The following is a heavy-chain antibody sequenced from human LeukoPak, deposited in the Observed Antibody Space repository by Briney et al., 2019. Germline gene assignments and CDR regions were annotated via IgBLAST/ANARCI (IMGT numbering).Heavy chain of an antibody. CDR3: AREVWGYGMDV. V-gene: IGHV4-59*01. CDR2: IYYSGST. CDR1: GGSISSYH. D-gene: IGHD3-16*01. Sequence: SETLSPTCTVSGGSISSYHWSWIRQPPGKGLEWIGYIYYSGSTSYNPSLKSRVTISVDTSKNQFSLKLSSVTAADTAVYYCAREVWGYGMDVWGQGTTGTVS. J-gene: IGHJ6*02.